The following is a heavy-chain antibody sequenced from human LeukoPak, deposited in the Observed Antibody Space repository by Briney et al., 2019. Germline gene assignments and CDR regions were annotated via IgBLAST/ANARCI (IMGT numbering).Heavy chain of an antibody. V-gene: IGHV3-23*01. D-gene: IGHD6-19*01. CDR3: AEGVGSGWYGGGDF. J-gene: IGHJ4*02. CDR2: ISNSGGNT. Sequence: PGGSLRLSCAASGFTFSSYAMNWVRQAPGKGLEWVSGISNSGGNTYYAASVKGRFTISRDNSRNTLYLQMNSLRAEDTALYYCAEGVGSGWYGGGDFWGQGNLVTVSS. CDR1: GFTFSSYA.